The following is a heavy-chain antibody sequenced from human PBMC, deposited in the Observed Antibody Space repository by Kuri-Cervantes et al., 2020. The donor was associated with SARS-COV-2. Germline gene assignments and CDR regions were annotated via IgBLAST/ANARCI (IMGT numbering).Heavy chain of an antibody. CDR2: IYHSGST. D-gene: IGHD3-22*01. CDR3: ARPRDSSGYEGWFDP. V-gene: IGHV4-30-2*01. J-gene: IGHJ5*02. CDR1: GGSISSGGYS. Sequence: SQTLSLTCAVSGGSISSGGYSWSWIRQPPGKGLEWIGYIYHSGSTYYNPSLKSRVTISVDRSKNQFSLKLSSVTAADTAVYYCARPRDSSGYEGWFDPWGQGTLVTVSS.